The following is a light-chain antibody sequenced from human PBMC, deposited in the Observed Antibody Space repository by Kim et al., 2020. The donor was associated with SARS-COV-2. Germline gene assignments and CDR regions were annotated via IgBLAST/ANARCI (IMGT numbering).Light chain of an antibody. V-gene: IGKV1-17*01. J-gene: IGKJ5*01. CDR2: GAS. Sequence: AAVGDRVTITCRASQDIRNDLGWYQQNPGRAPKRLIYGASSLQSGVPSRFSGTGSGTEFTLTISSLQPEDFATYFCLQHNSYPITFGQGTRLEIK. CDR1: QDIRND. CDR3: LQHNSYPIT.